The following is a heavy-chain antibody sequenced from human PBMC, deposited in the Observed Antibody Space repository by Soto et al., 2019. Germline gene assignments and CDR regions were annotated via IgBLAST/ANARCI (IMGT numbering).Heavy chain of an antibody. J-gene: IGHJ4*02. Sequence: QVQLQQWGAGLLKPSETLSLTCAVYGGSFSGYYWSWIRQPPRKGLEWIGEINHSGSTNYNPSLKSRVTISVDTSKNQFSLKLSSVTAADTAVYYCARVGSWYEGIFDYWGQGTLVTVSS. CDR1: GGSFSGYY. CDR2: INHSGST. V-gene: IGHV4-34*01. D-gene: IGHD6-13*01. CDR3: ARVGSWYEGIFDY.